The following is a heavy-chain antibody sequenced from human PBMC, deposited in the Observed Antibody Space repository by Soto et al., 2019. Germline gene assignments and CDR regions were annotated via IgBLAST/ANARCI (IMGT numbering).Heavy chain of an antibody. CDR1: GGSISSGGYY. D-gene: IGHD3-10*01. Sequence: PSETLSLTCTVSGGSISSGGYYWSWIRQHPGKGLEWIGYIYYSGSTYYNPSLKSRVTISVDTSKNQFSLKLSSVTAADTAVYYCARGSITTYYYGSGSLIFDYWGQGTLVTVSS. V-gene: IGHV4-31*03. CDR3: ARGSITTYYYGSGSLIFDY. J-gene: IGHJ4*02. CDR2: IYYSGST.